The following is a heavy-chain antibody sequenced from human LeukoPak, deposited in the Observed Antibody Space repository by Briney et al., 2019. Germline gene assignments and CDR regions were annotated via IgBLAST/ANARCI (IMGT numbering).Heavy chain of an antibody. V-gene: IGHV4-59*11. D-gene: IGHD4-17*01. CDR2: MFYSGST. CDR1: GGSISIHY. J-gene: IGHJ4*02. Sequence: PSETLSLTCTVSGGSISIHYWSWPRHPPGKGLEWIGYMFYSGSTNYNPSLKSRVTISINTSKNQFSLRLSSVTAADTAVYYCARGSDFGDYWGQGTLVTVSS. CDR3: ARGSDFGDY.